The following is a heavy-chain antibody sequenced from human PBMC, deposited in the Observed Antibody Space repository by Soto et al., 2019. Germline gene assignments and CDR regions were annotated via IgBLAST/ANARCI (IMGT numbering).Heavy chain of an antibody. Sequence: ASVNVSCKASGYTFTSYYMHWVRQAPGQGLEWMGIINPSGGSTSYAQKFQGRVTMTRETSTSKVYMELSSLRSEDTAVYYCARHLMDTAMVTEGYRPPYYYYGREVWGNGTTVSVSS. CDR3: ARHLMDTAMVTEGYRPPYYYYGREV. CDR1: GYTFTSYY. D-gene: IGHD5-18*01. CDR2: INPSGGST. J-gene: IGHJ6*04. V-gene: IGHV1-46*01.